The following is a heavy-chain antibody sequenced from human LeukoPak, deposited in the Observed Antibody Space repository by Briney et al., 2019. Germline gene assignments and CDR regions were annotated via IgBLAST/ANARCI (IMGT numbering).Heavy chain of an antibody. CDR1: GYSISSGYY. CDR3: ARKYYDFWTGFNWFDP. CDR2: IYHSGST. Sequence: SETLSLTCTVSGYSISSGYYWGWIRQPPGKGLEWIGSIYHSGSTYYNPSLKSRVTISADTSKNQFSLKLSSVTAADTAVYYCARKYYDFWTGFNWFDPWGQGTLVTVSS. J-gene: IGHJ5*02. D-gene: IGHD3-3*01. V-gene: IGHV4-38-2*02.